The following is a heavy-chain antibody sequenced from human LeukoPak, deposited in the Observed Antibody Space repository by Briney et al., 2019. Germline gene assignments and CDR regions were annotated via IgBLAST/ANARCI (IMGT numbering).Heavy chain of an antibody. CDR1: GFTFSSYG. CDR2: ISYDGSNK. CDR3: AKDNYGSGPSWFDP. V-gene: IGHV3-30*18. D-gene: IGHD3-10*01. J-gene: IGHJ5*02. Sequence: GRSLRLSCAASGFTFSSYGMHWVRQAPGKGLEWVAVISYDGSNKYYAVSVKGRFTISRDNSKNTLYLQMNSLRAEDTAVYYCAKDNYGSGPSWFDPWGQGTLVTVSS.